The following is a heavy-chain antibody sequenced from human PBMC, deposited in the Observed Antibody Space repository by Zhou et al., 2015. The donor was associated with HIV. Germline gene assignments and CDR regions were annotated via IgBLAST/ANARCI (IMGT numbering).Heavy chain of an antibody. CDR3: TRHATGYSTL. CDR1: GFTFSGSA. Sequence: EVQLLESGGGLVQPGGSLRLSCAASGFTFSGSAMHWVRQASGKGLEWVGRIRSKANSYATAYAASVKGRFTISRDDSKNTAYLQMNSLKTEDTAVYYCTRHATGYSTLWGQGNPGHRLL. V-gene: IGHV3-73*01. D-gene: IGHD6-13*01. CDR2: IRSKANSYAT. J-gene: IGHJ4*02.